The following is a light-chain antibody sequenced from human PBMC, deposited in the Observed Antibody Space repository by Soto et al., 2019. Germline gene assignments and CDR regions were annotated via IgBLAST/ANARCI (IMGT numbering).Light chain of an antibody. Sequence: EIEMAQSPATLSVSPGERATLSCRASQSVRSNLAWYQQKPGQTPRLLISGASTRATGISDRFSGSGSGTEFTLTISSLQPDDFATYYCQQYYSYWTFGQGTKVDI. CDR2: GAS. J-gene: IGKJ1*01. CDR1: QSVRSN. V-gene: IGKV3-15*01. CDR3: QQYYSYWT.